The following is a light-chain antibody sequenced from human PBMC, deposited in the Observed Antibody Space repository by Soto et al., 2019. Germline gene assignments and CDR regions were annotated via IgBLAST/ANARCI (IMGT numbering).Light chain of an antibody. V-gene: IGLV2-14*03. Sequence: QSALTQPASVSGSPGQSITISCTGTSSDVGGYNYVSWYQQHPGKAPKLLISDVSNRPSGVSYPVTGSKSGNTASLTISVLQTEDEADYECASFTSSSTYVFGTGTKLTVL. CDR1: SSDVGGYNY. CDR2: DVS. CDR3: ASFTSSSTYV. J-gene: IGLJ1*01.